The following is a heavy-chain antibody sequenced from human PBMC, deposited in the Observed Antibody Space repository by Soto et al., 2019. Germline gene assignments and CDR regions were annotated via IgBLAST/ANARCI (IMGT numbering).Heavy chain of an antibody. CDR2: IYYSGST. D-gene: IGHD6-13*01. J-gene: IGHJ4*02. V-gene: IGHV4-30-4*08. CDR1: GRSISSRDCY. CDR3: ARTPAPGLAAYFDY. Sequence: SEPLSLPCTVVGRSISSRDCYWSRIRQHPGKGLEWIGYIYYSGSTYYNPSLKSRVTISVDRSKDQFSLKLSSVTAADTSVYFCARTPAPGLAAYFDYWGQGTLVTVSS.